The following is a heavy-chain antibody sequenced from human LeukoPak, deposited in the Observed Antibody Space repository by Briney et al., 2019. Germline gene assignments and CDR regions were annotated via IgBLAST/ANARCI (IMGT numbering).Heavy chain of an antibody. Sequence: SETLSLTCTVSGGSISGSSYYWGWIRQPPGKGLEWIGSIYYSGSTYYNPSLKSRVTISVDTSKNQFSLKLSSVTAADTAVYYCARIEMATRLDYWGQGTLVTVSS. CDR2: IYYSGST. D-gene: IGHD5-12*01. J-gene: IGHJ4*02. V-gene: IGHV4-39*01. CDR1: GGSISGSSYY. CDR3: ARIEMATRLDY.